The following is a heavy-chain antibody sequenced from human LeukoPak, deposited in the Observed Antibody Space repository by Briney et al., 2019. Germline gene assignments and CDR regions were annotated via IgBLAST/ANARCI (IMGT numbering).Heavy chain of an antibody. CDR3: AKGSAASRPYYFDC. CDR1: GLTFSRYA. V-gene: IGHV3-23*01. J-gene: IGHJ4*02. Sequence: GGSLRLSCAASGLTFSRYAMSWVRQAPGKGLEWVSAISDSGGSTYYADSVKGRFTISRDNSKNTLYLQMNSLRVEDTAVYYCAKGSAASRPYYFDCWGQGTLVTVSS. D-gene: IGHD6-25*01. CDR2: ISDSGGST.